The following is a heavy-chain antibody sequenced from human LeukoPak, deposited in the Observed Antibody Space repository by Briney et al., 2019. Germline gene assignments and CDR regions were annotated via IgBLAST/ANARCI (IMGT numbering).Heavy chain of an antibody. D-gene: IGHD4-17*01. CDR2: INAGNGNT. J-gene: IGHJ5*02. CDR3: ARDISHLDGDYPYNWFDP. Sequence: ASVKVSCQASGYTFTNYAIHWVRQAPGQRLEWMGWINAGNGNTKYSQKFQGRVTITRDTSASTAYMELSSLRSEDAALYYCARDISHLDGDYPYNWFDPWGQGTLVTVSS. CDR1: GYTFTNYA. V-gene: IGHV1-3*01.